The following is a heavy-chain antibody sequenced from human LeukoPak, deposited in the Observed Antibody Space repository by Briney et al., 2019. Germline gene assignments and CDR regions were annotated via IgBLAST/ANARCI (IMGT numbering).Heavy chain of an antibody. V-gene: IGHV3-30-3*01. CDR1: GFTFSSYA. CDR2: ISYDGSNK. Sequence: GGSLRLSCAASGFTFSSYAMHWVRQAPGKGLEWVAVISYDGSNKYYADSVKGRFTISRDNSKNTLYLQTNSLRAEDTAVYYCAREGMVRGVTDAFGIWGQGTMVTVSS. J-gene: IGHJ3*02. D-gene: IGHD3-10*01. CDR3: AREGMVRGVTDAFGI.